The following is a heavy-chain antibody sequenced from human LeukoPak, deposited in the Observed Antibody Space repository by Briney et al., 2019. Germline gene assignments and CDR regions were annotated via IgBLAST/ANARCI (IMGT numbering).Heavy chain of an antibody. CDR3: ARGRGMDV. V-gene: IGHV3-7*04. Sequence: GGSLRLSCAASGLTFSSYWMSWGRQAPGKGLEWVANIKQDGSEKNYVDSVKGRFTISRGNAKNSLYLQMNSLRADDTAVYYCARGRGMDVWGQGTTVTVSS. J-gene: IGHJ6*02. CDR2: IKQDGSEK. CDR1: GLTFSSYW.